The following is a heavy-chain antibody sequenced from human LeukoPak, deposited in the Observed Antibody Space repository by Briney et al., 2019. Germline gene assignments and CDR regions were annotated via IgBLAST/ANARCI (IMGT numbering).Heavy chain of an antibody. CDR1: GFTFSNAW. J-gene: IGHJ4*02. V-gene: IGHV3-15*01. CDR3: TTEWGDSGWYFDY. D-gene: IGHD6-19*01. Sequence: GGSLRLSCAASGFTFSNAWMSWVRQAPGKGLEWVGRIKSKTDGGTTDYAAPVKGRFTISRDDSKNTLYLQMNSLKTEDTAVYYCTTEWGDSGWYFDYWGQGTLVTVSS. CDR2: IKSKTDGGTT.